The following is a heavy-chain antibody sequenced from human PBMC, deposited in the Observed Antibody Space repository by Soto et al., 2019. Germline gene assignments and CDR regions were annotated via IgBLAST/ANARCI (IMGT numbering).Heavy chain of an antibody. V-gene: IGHV1-3*01. CDR3: ARDPGHLYGDNLFDY. CDR2: INAGNGNT. J-gene: IGHJ4*02. Sequence: QVQLVQSGAEVKKPGASVKVSCKASGYTFTSYAMHWVRLAPGQRLEWMGWINAGNGNTKYSQKFQGRVTITRDTSASTAYMELSSLRSEDTAVYYCARDPGHLYGDNLFDYWGQGTLVTVSS. D-gene: IGHD4-17*01. CDR1: GYTFTSYA.